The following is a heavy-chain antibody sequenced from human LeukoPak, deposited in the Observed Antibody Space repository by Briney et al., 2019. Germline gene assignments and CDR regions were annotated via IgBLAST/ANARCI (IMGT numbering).Heavy chain of an antibody. CDR1: GYTFTGYY. CDR2: MNPNSGNT. CDR3: ARGGSYYDDY. D-gene: IGHD1-26*01. V-gene: IGHV1-8*02. J-gene: IGHJ4*02. Sequence: GASVKVSCKASGYTFTGYYMHWVRQATGQGLEWMGWMNPNSGNTGYAQKFQGRVTMTRNTSISTAYMELSSLRSEDTAVYYCARGGSYYDDYWGQGTLVTVSS.